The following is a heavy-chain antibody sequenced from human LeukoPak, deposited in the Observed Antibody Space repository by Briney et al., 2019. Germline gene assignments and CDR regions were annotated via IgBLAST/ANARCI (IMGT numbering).Heavy chain of an antibody. CDR3: ARAARADCTSPTCHSWLAP. Sequence: GGSLRLSCAASGFTLSNSWIHWVRQAPGKGLVWVSRINSDGSTTTYADSVKGRFTISRDNAKNTLYLQMNSLRAEDTAVYYCARAARADCTSPTCHSWLAPWGQRTRSPSPQ. CDR1: GFTLSNSW. V-gene: IGHV3-74*01. CDR2: INSDGSTT. D-gene: IGHD2/OR15-2a*01. J-gene: IGHJ5*02.